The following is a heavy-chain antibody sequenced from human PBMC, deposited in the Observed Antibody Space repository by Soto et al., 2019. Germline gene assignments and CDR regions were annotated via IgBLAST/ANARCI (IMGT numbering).Heavy chain of an antibody. D-gene: IGHD6-6*01. J-gene: IGHJ3*02. Sequence: ASVKVSCKASGYTFTGYYMHWVRQAPGQGLEWMGWINPNSGGTNYAQKFQGWVTMTRDTSISTAYMELSRLRSDDTAVYYCARAVEYSSTHDAFDIWGQGTRVTVSS. CDR1: GYTFTGYY. CDR3: ARAVEYSSTHDAFDI. V-gene: IGHV1-2*04. CDR2: INPNSGGT.